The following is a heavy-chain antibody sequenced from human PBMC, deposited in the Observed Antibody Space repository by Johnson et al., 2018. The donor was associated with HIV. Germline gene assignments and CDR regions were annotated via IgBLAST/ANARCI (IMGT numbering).Heavy chain of an antibody. Sequence: VQLVESGGGVVQPGGSLRLSCAASGLTFSKYAMNWVRQAPGKGLEWVSLIGGSAVSTYYADSVRGRFTITRDNAKNTLYLQMNSLRAEDTAVYYCARGGKAGATARAFDIWGQGTMVTVSS. D-gene: IGHD1-26*01. CDR2: IGGSAVST. V-gene: IGHV3-23*04. CDR3: ARGGKAGATARAFDI. CDR1: GLTFSKYA. J-gene: IGHJ3*02.